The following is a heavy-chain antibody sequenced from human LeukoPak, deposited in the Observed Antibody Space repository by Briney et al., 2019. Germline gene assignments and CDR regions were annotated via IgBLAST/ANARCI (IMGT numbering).Heavy chain of an antibody. CDR3: ARVSSSWFGYGMDV. V-gene: IGHV4-61*02. CDR2: IYTSGST. D-gene: IGHD3-10*01. J-gene: IGHJ6*02. Sequence: SQTLSLTCTVSGGSISSGSYYWSWIRQPAGKGLEWIGRIYTSGSTNYNPSLKSRVTISVDTSKNQFSLKLSSVTAADTAVYYCARVSSSWFGYGMDVWGQGTTVTVSS. CDR1: GGSISSGSYY.